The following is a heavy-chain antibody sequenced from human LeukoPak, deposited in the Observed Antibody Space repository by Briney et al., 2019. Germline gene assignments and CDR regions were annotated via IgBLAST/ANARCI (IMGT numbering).Heavy chain of an antibody. CDR1: GFTFSGYA. CDR2: ISSSGGTT. Sequence: GGSLRLSCAASGFTFSGYAMSWVRQAPGKGLEWVSLISSSGGTTYYADSVKGRFTISRDNSKNTLYLQMNSLRAEDTAVYYCAKVKDYYYYYGMDVWGQGTTVTVSS. CDR3: AKVKDYYYYYGMDV. V-gene: IGHV3-23*01. J-gene: IGHJ6*02.